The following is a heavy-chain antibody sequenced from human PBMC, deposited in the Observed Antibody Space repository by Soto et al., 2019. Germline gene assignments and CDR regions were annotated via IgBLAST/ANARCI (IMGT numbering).Heavy chain of an antibody. D-gene: IGHD3-10*01. Sequence: QVQLVESGGGVVQPGRSLRLSCAASGFPFTSYGMHWVREGPDKGLEWVAIISYDGSDKYYADSVKGRFTISRDNSKNTLYLQVNSVRPEDTALYYCVGGQYYFDYRGQGTLVIVSS. CDR1: GFPFTSYG. J-gene: IGHJ4*02. CDR2: ISYDGSDK. CDR3: VGGQYYFDY. V-gene: IGHV3-30*03.